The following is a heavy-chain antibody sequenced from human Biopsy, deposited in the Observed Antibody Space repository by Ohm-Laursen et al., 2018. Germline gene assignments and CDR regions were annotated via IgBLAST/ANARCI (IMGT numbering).Heavy chain of an antibody. CDR2: ISNIGST. CDR3: ARETALAGDLDS. V-gene: IGHV4-61*01. CDR1: GASVTSGSYY. J-gene: IGHJ4*02. D-gene: IGHD6-19*01. Sequence: SETLSLTCIVSGASVTSGSYYWSWIRQPPGKGLEWLGYISNIGSTNYNPSLNSRVTISVDTSKNHFSLKLTSVTAADTAVYYCARETALAGDLDSWGQGTLVTVSS.